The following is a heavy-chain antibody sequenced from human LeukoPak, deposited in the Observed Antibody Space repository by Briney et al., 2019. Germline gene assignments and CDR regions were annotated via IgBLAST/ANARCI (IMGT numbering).Heavy chain of an antibody. Sequence: GGSLRLSCAASGFTFSSYSMNWVRQAPGKGLEWVSSISSSSSYIYYADSVKGRFTISGDNAKNSLYLQMNSLRAEDTAVYYCARDMYYYDSSGYSQYFQHWGQGTLVTVSS. CDR2: ISSSSSYI. D-gene: IGHD3-22*01. CDR1: GFTFSSYS. V-gene: IGHV3-21*01. CDR3: ARDMYYYDSSGYSQYFQH. J-gene: IGHJ1*01.